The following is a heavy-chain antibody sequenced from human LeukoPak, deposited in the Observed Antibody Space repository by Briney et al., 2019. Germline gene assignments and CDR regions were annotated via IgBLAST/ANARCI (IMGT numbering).Heavy chain of an antibody. CDR2: IYPGDSDT. V-gene: IGHV5-51*01. CDR3: ARRQAYCSGGTCCYYFDY. Sequence: PGESLKISCKGSGYSFTSYWIGWVRQLPGKGLEWMGFIYPGDSDTRYSPSFQGQVTISADKSITTAYLQWGSLEASDTAVYYCARRQAYCSGGTCCYYFDYWGQGTLVTVSS. D-gene: IGHD2-15*01. J-gene: IGHJ4*02. CDR1: GYSFTSYW.